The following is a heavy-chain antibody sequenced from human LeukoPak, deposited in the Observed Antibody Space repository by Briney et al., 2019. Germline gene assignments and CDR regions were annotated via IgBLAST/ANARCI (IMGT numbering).Heavy chain of an antibody. Sequence: PSETLSLTCAVYGGSFSGYYWSWIRQPPGKGLEWIGEINHSGSTNYNPSLKSRVTISVGTSKNQFSLKLSSVTAADTAVYYCARVRPTGIAAAGLDYWGQGTLVTVSS. D-gene: IGHD6-13*01. CDR1: GGSFSGYY. J-gene: IGHJ4*02. CDR2: INHSGST. CDR3: ARVRPTGIAAAGLDY. V-gene: IGHV4-34*01.